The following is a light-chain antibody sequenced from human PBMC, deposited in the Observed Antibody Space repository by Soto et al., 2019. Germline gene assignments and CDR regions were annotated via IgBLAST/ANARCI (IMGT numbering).Light chain of an antibody. V-gene: IGKV3-20*01. CDR3: QQFGSSSWT. CDR2: DAS. J-gene: IGKJ1*01. CDR1: QSVSNVY. Sequence: EIVLTQSPATLSLSPGERATLSCRACQSVSNVYLAWVQQKPGQAPRLVMYDASSRATGIPDRFSGSGSGTEFTLTISRLEPEDFAVYYCQQFGSSSWTFGQGTKVDIK.